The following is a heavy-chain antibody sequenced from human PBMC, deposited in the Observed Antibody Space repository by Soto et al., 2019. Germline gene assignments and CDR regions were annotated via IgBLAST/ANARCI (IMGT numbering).Heavy chain of an antibody. CDR2: IYHSGST. J-gene: IGHJ6*02. V-gene: IGHV4-30-2*01. D-gene: IGHD6-13*01. Sequence: SETLSLTCAVSGGSISSGGYSWSRIRQPPGKGLEWIGYIYHSGSTYYNPSLKSRVTISVDRSKNQFSLKLSSVTAADTAVYYCARGPGIAAAGTTFFYYYYGMDVWGQGTTVTAP. CDR3: ARGPGIAAAGTTFFYYYYGMDV. CDR1: GGSISSGGYS.